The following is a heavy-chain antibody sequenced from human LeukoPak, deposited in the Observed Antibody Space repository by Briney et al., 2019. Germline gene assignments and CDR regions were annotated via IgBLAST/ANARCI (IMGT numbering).Heavy chain of an antibody. CDR3: ATGAQGSYGLYYHMDV. J-gene: IGHJ6*02. CDR2: INHSGST. D-gene: IGHD5-18*01. Sequence: TSETLSLTCAVYGGSFSGYYWSWIRQPPGKGLEWIGEINHSGSTNYNPSLKSRVTISVDTSKNQFSLKLSSVTAADTAVYYCATGAQGSYGLYYHMDVWGQGTTVTVSS. CDR1: GGSFSGYY. V-gene: IGHV4-34*01.